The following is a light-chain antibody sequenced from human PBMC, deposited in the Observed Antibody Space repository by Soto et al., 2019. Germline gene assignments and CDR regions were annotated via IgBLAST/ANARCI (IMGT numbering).Light chain of an antibody. CDR3: SSYTSSSTWV. CDR1: SSDVGGYNY. J-gene: IGLJ3*02. CDR2: AVS. V-gene: IGLV2-14*01. Sequence: QSALTQPASVSGSPGQSITISCTGTSSDVGGYNYVSWYQQHPGKAPKLMIYAVSNRPSGVSNRFSGSKSGNTASLTISGLQAEDEADYYCSSYTSSSTWVFCGGTKLTVL.